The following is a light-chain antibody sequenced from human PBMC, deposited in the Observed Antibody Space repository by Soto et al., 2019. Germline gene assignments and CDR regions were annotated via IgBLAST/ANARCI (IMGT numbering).Light chain of an antibody. CDR2: GTS. CDR1: QSVSSSY. V-gene: IGKV3-20*01. CDR3: QQYGSSSWT. Sequence: QSPGTLSLSPGERATLSCRASQSVSSSYLAWYQQKPGQAPRLLIYGTSSRATGIPDRFSGSGSGTDFTLTISRLEPEDFAVYYCQQYGSSSWTFGQGTKVDIK. J-gene: IGKJ1*01.